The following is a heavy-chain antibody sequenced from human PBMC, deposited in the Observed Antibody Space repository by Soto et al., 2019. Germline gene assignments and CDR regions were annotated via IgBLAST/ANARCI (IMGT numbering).Heavy chain of an antibody. J-gene: IGHJ4*02. V-gene: IGHV4-39*02. CDR2: VHYTGTA. CDR1: GGHISSSSYY. CDR3: ARDIDY. Sequence: SETLSLTCTVSGGHISSSSYYWAWVRQPPGKGLEWVASVHYTGTAFYTDSLRARLTVSVDDVKNTLFLQMNSLRVKDTAVYYCARDIDYCGQGTLVTVSS.